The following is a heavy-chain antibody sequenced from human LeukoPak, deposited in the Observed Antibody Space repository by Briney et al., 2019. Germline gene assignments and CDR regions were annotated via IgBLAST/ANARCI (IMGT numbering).Heavy chain of an antibody. J-gene: IGHJ4*02. V-gene: IGHV1-2*02. CDR1: GYTFTGYY. Sequence: ASVRVSCKASGYTFTGYYMHWVRQAAGQGREWMGGINPNSGWTNYPQKFRGRVTMTRDTSISTAYMELSRLRSDDTAVYYCATLTNTIVVVPAAPHFDYWGQGTLVTVSS. CDR2: INPNSGWT. CDR3: ATLTNTIVVVPAAPHFDY. D-gene: IGHD2-2*01.